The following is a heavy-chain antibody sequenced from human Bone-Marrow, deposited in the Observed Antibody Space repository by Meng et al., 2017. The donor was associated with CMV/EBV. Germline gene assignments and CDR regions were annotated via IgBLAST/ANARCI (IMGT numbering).Heavy chain of an antibody. Sequence: GESLKISCAVTGFTVSTNYMSWVRQAPGKGLEWVSVIYSGGSTYYADSVKGRFTISRDNSKNTLYLQMNSLRAEDTAVYYCARLIAALKRSMDACGQGTTVTVSS. D-gene: IGHD6-6*01. CDR3: ARLIAALKRSMDA. CDR1: GFTVSTNY. V-gene: IGHV3-53*01. J-gene: IGHJ6*02. CDR2: IYSGGST.